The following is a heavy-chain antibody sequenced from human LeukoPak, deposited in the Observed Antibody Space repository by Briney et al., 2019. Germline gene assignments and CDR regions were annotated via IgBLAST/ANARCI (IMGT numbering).Heavy chain of an antibody. V-gene: IGHV1-69*13. CDR1: GGTFTSYA. CDR2: IIPIFGTA. J-gene: IGHJ6*03. Sequence: SVKVSCKASGGTFTSYAISWVRQAPGQGLEWMGGIIPIFGTANYAQKFQGRVTITSDESTSTAYMELSSLRSEDTAVYYCAREIYGSSFMDVWGKGTTVTISS. D-gene: IGHD3-10*01. CDR3: AREIYGSSFMDV.